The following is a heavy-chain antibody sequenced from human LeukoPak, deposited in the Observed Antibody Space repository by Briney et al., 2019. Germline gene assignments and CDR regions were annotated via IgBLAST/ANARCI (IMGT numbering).Heavy chain of an antibody. CDR3: ARDIAVAGRPRYYYYYMDV. J-gene: IGHJ6*03. Sequence: ASVKVSCKASGYTFTSYYMYWVRQAPGQGLEWMGIINPSGGSTSYAQRFQGRVTMTRDTSTSTVYMELSSLRSEDTAVYYCARDIAVAGRPRYYYYYMDVWGKGTTVTVSS. V-gene: IGHV1-46*01. D-gene: IGHD6-19*01. CDR2: INPSGGST. CDR1: GYTFTSYY.